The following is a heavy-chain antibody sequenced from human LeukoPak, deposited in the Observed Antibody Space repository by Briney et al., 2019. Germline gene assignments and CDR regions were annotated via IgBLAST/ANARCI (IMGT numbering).Heavy chain of an antibody. CDR2: IFPGDSDT. D-gene: IGHD2-15*01. V-gene: IGHV5-51*04. J-gene: IGHJ4*02. CDR1: EYSFATYW. Sequence: GESLKISCKGSEYSFATYWIGWVRQMPGQGLEWMGIIFPGDSDTRYSPSFQGQVTISADKPIGTAYLQWSSLKASDTAIYYCASEYCSGGNCYFDYWGQGTLVTVSS. CDR3: ASEYCSGGNCYFDY.